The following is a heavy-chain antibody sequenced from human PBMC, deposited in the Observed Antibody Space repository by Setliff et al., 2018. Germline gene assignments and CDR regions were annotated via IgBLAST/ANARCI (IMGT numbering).Heavy chain of an antibody. V-gene: IGHV1-45*02. CDR2: ITPFNGNT. CDR1: GYTFTYRY. Sequence: SVKVSCKASGYTFTYRYLHWVRQAPGQALEWMGWITPFNGNTNYAQKFQDRVTITRDRSMSTAYMELSSLRSEDTAMYYCAGDTIQDAFDIRGQGTMVTVSS. J-gene: IGHJ3*02. D-gene: IGHD3-3*01. CDR3: AGDTIQDAFDI.